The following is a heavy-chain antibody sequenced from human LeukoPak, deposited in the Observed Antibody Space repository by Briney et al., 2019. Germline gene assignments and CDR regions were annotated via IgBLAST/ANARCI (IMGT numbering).Heavy chain of an antibody. CDR3: ARDSSGYQ. CDR1: GFTFSTYW. CDR2: IKEDGSEK. V-gene: IGHV3-7*01. Sequence: GGSLRLSCAASGFTFSTYWMSWVRQAPGKGLEWVANIKEDGSEKYYGVSVKGRFTISRDNAKNSLYLQMNSLRAEDTAVYYCARDSSGYQWGQGTLVTVSS. J-gene: IGHJ4*02. D-gene: IGHD3-22*01.